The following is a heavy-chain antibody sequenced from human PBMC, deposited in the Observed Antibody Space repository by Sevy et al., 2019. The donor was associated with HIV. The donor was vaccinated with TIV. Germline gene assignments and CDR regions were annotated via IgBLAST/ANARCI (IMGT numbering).Heavy chain of an antibody. V-gene: IGHV3-23*01. CDR2: ISGSNST. CDR3: AKWGDHDFWSYYSYFDY. D-gene: IGHD3-3*01. CDR1: GFTFRTYA. J-gene: IGHJ4*02. Sequence: GGSLRLSCTASGFTFRTYAMSWVRQAPGKGLDWVSGKGLEWVSAISGSNSTYYADYVKGRFTISRDNTKNKVYLQMHSLGAEATAVYYCAKWGDHDFWSYYSYFDYWGQGALVTVSS.